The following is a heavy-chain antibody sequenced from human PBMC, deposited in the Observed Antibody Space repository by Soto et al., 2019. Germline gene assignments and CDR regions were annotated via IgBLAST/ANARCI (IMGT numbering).Heavy chain of an antibody. CDR2: IWYDGSNR. Sequence: GGSLRLSCAASGFTFSSYGMHWVRQAPGKGLEWVAVIWYDGSNRYYADSVKGRFTISRDNSKNTLYLQMNSLRAEDTAVYYCARYDSSGYFWYYGMDVWGQGTTVTVSS. V-gene: IGHV3-33*01. D-gene: IGHD3-22*01. CDR3: ARYDSSGYFWYYGMDV. J-gene: IGHJ6*02. CDR1: GFTFSSYG.